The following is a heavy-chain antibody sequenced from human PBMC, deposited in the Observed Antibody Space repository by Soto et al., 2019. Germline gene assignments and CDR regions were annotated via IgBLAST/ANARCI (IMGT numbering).Heavy chain of an antibody. Sequence: QVQLVQSGAEVKKPGASVKVSCKASGYTFTRYGISWVRQAPGQELEWMGWISAYNGNTKYAQKLQGRVTMTTDTSASTAYMELRSLRTHDTAVYYCARHAVDSSGYYHYYYYGMDVWGQGTTVTVSS. CDR3: ARHAVDSSGYYHYYYYGMDV. CDR2: ISAYNGNT. D-gene: IGHD3-22*01. CDR1: GYTFTRYG. V-gene: IGHV1-18*01. J-gene: IGHJ6*02.